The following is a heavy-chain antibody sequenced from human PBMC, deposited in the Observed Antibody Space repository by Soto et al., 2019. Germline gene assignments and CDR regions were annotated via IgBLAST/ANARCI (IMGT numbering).Heavy chain of an antibody. CDR2: IYSGGTT. D-gene: IGHD2-2*01. J-gene: IGHJ6*02. Sequence: HPGGSLRLSCAASGFIVSSNYMSWVRQAPGKGLEWVSVIYSGGTTYYADSVKGRFTISRDNAKNTLYLQMNSLRAEDTAVYYCARDMPAASPDYYYGMDVWGQGTTVTVSS. V-gene: IGHV3-53*01. CDR1: GFIVSSNY. CDR3: ARDMPAASPDYYYGMDV.